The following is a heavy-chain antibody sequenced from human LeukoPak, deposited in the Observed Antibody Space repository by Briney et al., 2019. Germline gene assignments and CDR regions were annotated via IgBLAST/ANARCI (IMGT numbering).Heavy chain of an antibody. V-gene: IGHV1-24*01. CDR3: APSWGSSGWYSWFDP. CDR2: FDPEDGET. D-gene: IGHD6-19*01. Sequence: GASVKVSCKVSGYTLTELSMHWVRQAPGEGLEWMGGFDPEDGETIYAQKFQGRVTMTEDISTDTAYMEVSSLRSEDTAVYYCAPSWGSSGWYSWFDPWGQGTLVTVSS. J-gene: IGHJ5*02. CDR1: GYTLTELS.